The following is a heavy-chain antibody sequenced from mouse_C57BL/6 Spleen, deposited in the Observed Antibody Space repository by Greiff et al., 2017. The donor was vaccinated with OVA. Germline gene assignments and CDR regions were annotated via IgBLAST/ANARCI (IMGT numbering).Heavy chain of an antibody. D-gene: IGHD2-3*01. J-gene: IGHJ2*01. V-gene: IGHV1-15*01. CDR2: IDPETGGT. Sequence: QVQLQQSGAELVRPGASVTLSCKASGYTFTDYEMHWVKKTPVHGLEWIGAIDPETGGTAYNQKFKGKAILTADKSSSTAYMERRSLTSEDSAVYYCTRSEDGFLPPDDWGQGTTLTVSS. CDR3: TRSEDGFLPPDD. CDR1: GYTFTDYE.